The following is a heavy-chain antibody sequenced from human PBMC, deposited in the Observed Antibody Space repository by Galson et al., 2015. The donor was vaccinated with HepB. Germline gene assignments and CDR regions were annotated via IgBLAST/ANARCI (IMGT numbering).Heavy chain of an antibody. CDR1: GDTFSNSA. CDR3: ARRRSSGSYYPLDF. J-gene: IGHJ4*02. V-gene: IGHV1-69*10. D-gene: IGHD3-10*01. Sequence: SVKVSCKASGDTFSNSAINWVRQAPGQGPEWMAEIIPVLDVTKHAQKFQGRVTVTADKSTNTAYMELSSLRSDDTAIYYCARRRSSGSYYPLDFWGQGTLVTVSS. CDR2: IIPVLDVT.